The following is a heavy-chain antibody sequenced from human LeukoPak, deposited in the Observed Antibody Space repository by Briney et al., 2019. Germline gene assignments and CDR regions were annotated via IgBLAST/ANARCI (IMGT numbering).Heavy chain of an antibody. Sequence: GGSLRLSCAASGFTFSSYSMNWVRQAPGKGLEWVSSISSSSSYIYYADSVRGRFTISRDNAKNSLYLQMNSLRAEDTAVYYCATYSSLNRREFQYWGQGTLLTVSS. D-gene: IGHD3-22*01. V-gene: IGHV3-21*01. CDR2: ISSSSSYI. CDR3: ATYSSLNRREFQY. J-gene: IGHJ1*01. CDR1: GFTFSSYS.